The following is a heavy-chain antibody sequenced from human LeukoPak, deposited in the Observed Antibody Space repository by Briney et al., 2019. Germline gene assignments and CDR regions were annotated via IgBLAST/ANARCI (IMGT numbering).Heavy chain of an antibody. CDR2: IIPILGIA. J-gene: IGHJ4*02. V-gene: IGHV1-69*04. CDR1: GGTFSSYA. CDR3: ARESGGLYGGNSPPRP. D-gene: IGHD4-23*01. Sequence: ASVKVSCKASGGTFSSYAISWVRQAPGQGLEWMGRIIPILGIANYAQKFQGRVTITADKSTSTAYMELSSLRSEDTAVYYCARESGGLYGGNSPPRPRGQGTLVTVSS.